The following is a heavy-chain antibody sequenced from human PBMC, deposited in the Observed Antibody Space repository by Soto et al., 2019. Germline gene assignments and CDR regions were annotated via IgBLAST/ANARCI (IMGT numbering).Heavy chain of an antibody. Sequence: SVTLSLTCTVYGLSISSYYWSWIRQPPGKGLEWIGYIYYSGSTNYNPSLKSRVTISVDTSKNQFSLKLSSVTAADTAVYYCARAGYDLLGSYYYYGMDVWGQGTTVT. J-gene: IGHJ6*02. CDR3: ARAGYDLLGSYYYYGMDV. CDR2: IYYSGST. D-gene: IGHD5-12*01. CDR1: GLSISSYY. V-gene: IGHV4-59*01.